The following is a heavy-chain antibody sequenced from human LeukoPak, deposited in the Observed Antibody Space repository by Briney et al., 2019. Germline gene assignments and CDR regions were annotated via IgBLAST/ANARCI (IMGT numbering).Heavy chain of an antibody. CDR2: ISSSGDTI. J-gene: IGHJ4*02. CDR1: GFTFSDYY. D-gene: IGHD3-22*01. Sequence: PGGSLRLSCAASGFTFSDYYMSCIRQAPGKGLEWVSYISSSGDTIYYADSVKGRFTISRDNAKNSLYLQMNSLRAEDTAVYYCARLGSGYYYFDYWGQGTLVTVSS. V-gene: IGHV3-11*01. CDR3: ARLGSGYYYFDY.